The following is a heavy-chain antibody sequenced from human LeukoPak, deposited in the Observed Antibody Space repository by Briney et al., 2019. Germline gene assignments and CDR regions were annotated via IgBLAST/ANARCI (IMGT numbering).Heavy chain of an antibody. CDR1: GFTFSSYG. Sequence: PGGSLRLSCAASGFTFSSYGMYWVRQAPGKGLERVAFIRYDGSNKYYADSVKGRFTGSRDNSKNTLYLEMKSLRAEDTAVYYCAKGGGYEAQYYYYYLDVWGKGTTVTISS. D-gene: IGHD5-12*01. J-gene: IGHJ6*03. V-gene: IGHV3-30*02. CDR3: AKGGGYEAQYYYYYLDV. CDR2: IRYDGSNK.